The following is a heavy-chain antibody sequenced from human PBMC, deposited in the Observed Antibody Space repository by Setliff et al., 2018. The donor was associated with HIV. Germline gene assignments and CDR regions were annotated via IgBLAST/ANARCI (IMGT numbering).Heavy chain of an antibody. D-gene: IGHD2-15*01. V-gene: IGHV1-18*01. CDR3: ARVDNKEYGKYCFDS. CDR2: ISGHNGGT. Sequence: ASVKVSCKTSGYTFSLYSIAWVRQAPGQGLEWMGWISGHNGGTDYDQKLQGRVTMAIDPSTNTAYMELRSLTSDDTAVYFCARVDNKEYGKYCFDSWGQGTPVTVSS. CDR1: GYTFSLYS. J-gene: IGHJ4*02.